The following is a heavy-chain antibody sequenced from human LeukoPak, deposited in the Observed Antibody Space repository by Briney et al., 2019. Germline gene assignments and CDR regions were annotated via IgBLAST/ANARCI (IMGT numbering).Heavy chain of an antibody. CDR1: GYTFTNYY. Sequence: ASVKVSCKASGYTFTNYYMHWVRQAPGQGLEWMGWVNPNSGGTNFAQKFQGRVTMTRDTSTSTAYMELSRLRSDDTAVYFCARDREYRSSSYPLDYWGQGTLVTVSS. J-gene: IGHJ4*02. D-gene: IGHD6-6*01. V-gene: IGHV1-2*02. CDR2: VNPNSGGT. CDR3: ARDREYRSSSYPLDY.